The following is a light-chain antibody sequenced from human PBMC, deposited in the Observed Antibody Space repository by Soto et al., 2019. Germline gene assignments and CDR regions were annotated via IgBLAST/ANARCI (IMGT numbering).Light chain of an antibody. J-gene: IGLJ1*01. V-gene: IGLV2-14*01. Sequence: QSALTQPASVSGSPGQSITISCTGTSSDVGNYNYVSWYQQYPGRVPKLLIYMVSNRASGVSNRFSGSKSGNTAFLTISGLQAEDEADYFCTSPTPGSLYVFGTGTKVTVL. CDR1: SSDVGNYNY. CDR3: TSPTPGSLYV. CDR2: MVS.